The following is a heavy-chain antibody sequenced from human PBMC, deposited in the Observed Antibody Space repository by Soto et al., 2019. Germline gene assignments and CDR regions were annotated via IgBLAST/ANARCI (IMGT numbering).Heavy chain of an antibody. D-gene: IGHD4-17*01. CDR2: IYHSGST. V-gene: IGHV4-4*02. CDR1: GGAISSSNW. CDR3: ARLLRREIPGGATVTTGYFQH. Sequence: QVQLQESGPGLVKPSGTLSLTCAVSGGAISSSNWWSWVRQPPGKGLEWIGEIYHSGSTNYNPSLKRRVTISVDKSMNQFSLKLCSVTAADTAVYYCARLLRREIPGGATVTTGYFQHWGQGTLVTVSS. J-gene: IGHJ1*01.